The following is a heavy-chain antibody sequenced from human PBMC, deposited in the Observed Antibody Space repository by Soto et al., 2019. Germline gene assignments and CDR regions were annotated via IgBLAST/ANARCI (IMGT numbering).Heavy chain of an antibody. Sequence: ASVKVSCKASGYTFTGYYMHWVRQAPGQGLEWMGRINPNIGSTNYAQKFQGWVTMTTDTSTSTAYMELSRLRSDDTAVYYCTLPPRRGAYYFDYWGQGTLVTVSS. J-gene: IGHJ4*02. CDR3: TLPPRRGAYYFDY. V-gene: IGHV1-2*04. CDR2: INPNIGST. CDR1: GYTFTGYY.